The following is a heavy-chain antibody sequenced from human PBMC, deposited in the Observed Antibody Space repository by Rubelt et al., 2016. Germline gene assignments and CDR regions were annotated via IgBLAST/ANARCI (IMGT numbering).Heavy chain of an antibody. CDR1: GFTFSLYN. Sequence: EVQLVESGGGLVQPGGSLRLSCAASGFTFSLYNMNWVRQAPGKGLEWVSNISSSGSTIYYADSVRGRFTVSRDTAKGSLFLLMSSLREDETAVYYCARAQYSSGWTGWGQGTLVTVSS. D-gene: IGHD6-19*01. V-gene: IGHV3-48*02. CDR3: ARAQYSSGWTG. J-gene: IGHJ1*01. CDR2: ISSSGSTI.